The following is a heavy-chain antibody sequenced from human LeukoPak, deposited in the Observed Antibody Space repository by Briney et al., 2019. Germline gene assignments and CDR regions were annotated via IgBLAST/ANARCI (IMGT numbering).Heavy chain of an antibody. CDR1: GYTFIGYY. D-gene: IGHD1-26*01. J-gene: IGHJ4*02. V-gene: IGHV1-2*02. CDR3: ARPKRVGATSDY. Sequence: ASVKVSCKASGYTFIGYYMHWVRQAPGQGLEWMGWINPNSGGTNYAQKFQGRVTMTRDTSISTAYMELSRLRSDDTAVYYCARPKRVGATSDYWGQGTLVTVSS. CDR2: INPNSGGT.